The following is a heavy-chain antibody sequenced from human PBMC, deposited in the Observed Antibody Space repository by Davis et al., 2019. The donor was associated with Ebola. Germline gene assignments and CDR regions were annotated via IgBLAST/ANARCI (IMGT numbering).Heavy chain of an antibody. CDR3: ARNTGYSSSWFFFDFDY. CDR2: IIPIFGTA. CDR1: GGTFSSYA. J-gene: IGHJ4*02. D-gene: IGHD6-13*01. Sequence: SVKVSCKASGGTFSSYAISWVRQAPGQGLEWMGGIIPIFGTANYAQKFQGRVTITADESTSTAYMELSSLRSEDTAVYYCARNTGYSSSWFFFDFDYWGQGTLVTVSS. V-gene: IGHV1-69*13.